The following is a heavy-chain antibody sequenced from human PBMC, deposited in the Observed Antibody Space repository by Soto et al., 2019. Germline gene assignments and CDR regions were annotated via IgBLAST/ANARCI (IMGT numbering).Heavy chain of an antibody. Sequence: GGSLRLSCAASGFTFSSYAMSWVRQAPGKGLEWVSSISGSGGTVYHADSVKGRFTMSRDNSENTVFLQMNSLRAEDTATYYCAKIRDSAGLDYWGQGTLVTVSS. CDR2: ISGSGGTV. J-gene: IGHJ4*02. CDR3: AKIRDSAGLDY. CDR1: GFTFSSYA. V-gene: IGHV3-23*01. D-gene: IGHD3-22*01.